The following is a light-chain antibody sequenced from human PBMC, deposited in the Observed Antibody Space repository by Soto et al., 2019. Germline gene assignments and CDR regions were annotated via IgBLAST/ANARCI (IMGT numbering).Light chain of an antibody. CDR1: ESLAYSDGNTY. V-gene: IGKV2-30*01. CDR2: HVS. CDR3: IQGPHWPPR. J-gene: IGKJ4*01. Sequence: DVVMTQSPLSLPVTLGQPASISCRSSESLAYSDGNTYLNWFQQMPGQSPRRLIYHVSKRHSGVPARFSGSGSGTDFTLKISRVEAQDVGLYYCIQGPHWPPRFGAENKVEI.